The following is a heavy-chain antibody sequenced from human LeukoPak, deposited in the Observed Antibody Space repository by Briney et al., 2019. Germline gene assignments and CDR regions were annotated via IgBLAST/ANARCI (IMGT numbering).Heavy chain of an antibody. CDR1: GLNFDEYA. Sequence: GGSLRLSCAASGLNFDEYAMHWVRQAPGKGLEWVSLISGDGGKTYYADSVKGRFTISRDNSKNSLYPQMNSLRTEDTALYYCTKDKYCTTTNCPLDYWGQGTLVTVSS. CDR2: ISGDGGKT. CDR3: TKDKYCTTTNCPLDY. V-gene: IGHV3-43*02. D-gene: IGHD2-2*01. J-gene: IGHJ4*02.